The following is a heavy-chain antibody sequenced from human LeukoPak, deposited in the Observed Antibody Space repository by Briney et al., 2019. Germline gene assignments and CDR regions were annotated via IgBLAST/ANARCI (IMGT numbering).Heavy chain of an antibody. CDR1: GYSFTSYW. J-gene: IGHJ4*01. V-gene: IGHV5-51*01. D-gene: IGHD1-26*01. CDR3: ARPHTLDRTTKYYFDY. CDR2: IYPGDSGT. Sequence: GESLKISCKGSGYSFTSYWIGWVRQMPGKGLEWMGIIYPGDSGTKYSPSLQGHVTISADKSIDTAYLQWSSLKASDTAIYYCARPHTLDRTTKYYFDYWGQGNPGHRLL.